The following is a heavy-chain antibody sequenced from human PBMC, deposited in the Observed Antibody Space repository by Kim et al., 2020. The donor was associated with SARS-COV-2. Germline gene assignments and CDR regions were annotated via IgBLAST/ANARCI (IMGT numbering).Heavy chain of an antibody. CDR3: ARLPRQWPLPECAFDI. V-gene: IGHV5-51*01. Sequence: SFQGQVTISADKSISTAYLQWSSLKASDTAMYYCARLPRQWPLPECAFDIWGQGTMVTVSS. J-gene: IGHJ3*02. D-gene: IGHD6-19*01.